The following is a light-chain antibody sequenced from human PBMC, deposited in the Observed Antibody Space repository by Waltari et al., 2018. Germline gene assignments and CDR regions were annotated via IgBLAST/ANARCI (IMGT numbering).Light chain of an antibody. CDR3: TAWDDRLKGVL. V-gene: IGLV1-44*01. J-gene: IGLJ3*02. CDR1: SSNIGGTP. CDR2: RNN. Sequence: QSVLTQPPSASGTPGQRVAISCSGSSSNIGGTPVNWYQQVPGTAPKPLIFRNNERPSGVPDRFSGSKSGTSASLAISGLQSEDEAAYVCTAWDDRLKGVLFGGGTKLTV.